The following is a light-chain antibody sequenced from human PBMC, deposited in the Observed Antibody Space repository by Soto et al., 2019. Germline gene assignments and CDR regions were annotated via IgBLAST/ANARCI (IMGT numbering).Light chain of an antibody. CDR2: GNS. V-gene: IGLV1-40*01. Sequence: QSVLTQPPSVSGAPGQRVTISCTGSSSNIGAGYDVHWYQQLPGTAPKLLIYGNSNRPSGVPDRFSGSKSGTSASLAITGLQAEDAADYYCQSYDSSLGAYVVFGGGTKLTVL. CDR1: SSNIGAGYD. CDR3: QSYDSSLGAYVV. J-gene: IGLJ2*01.